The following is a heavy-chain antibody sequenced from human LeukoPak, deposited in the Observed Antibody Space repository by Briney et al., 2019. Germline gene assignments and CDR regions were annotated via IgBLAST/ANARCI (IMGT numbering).Heavy chain of an antibody. V-gene: IGHV4-59*08. Sequence: SETLSLTCTVSGGSISSYYWSWIRQPPGKGLGGIGYIYYSGSTNYNPSLKSRVTISVDTSKNQFSLKLSSVTAADTAVYYCARLVYPGSRWLQRYFDYWGQGTLVTVSS. D-gene: IGHD5-24*01. CDR3: ARLVYPGSRWLQRYFDY. CDR2: IYYSGST. CDR1: GGSISSYY. J-gene: IGHJ4*02.